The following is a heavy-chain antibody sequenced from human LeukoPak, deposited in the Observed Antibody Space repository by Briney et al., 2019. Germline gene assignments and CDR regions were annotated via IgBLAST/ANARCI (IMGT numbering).Heavy chain of an antibody. CDR3: AKLQLWFFDCIDY. CDR1: EFTFSSYW. V-gene: IGHV3-74*01. CDR2: INSDGSST. J-gene: IGHJ4*02. Sequence: GGSLRLSCAASEFTFSSYWMHWVRQAPGKGLVWVSRINSDGSSTSYADSVKGRFTISRDNSKNTLYLQMNSLRAEDTAVYSCAKLQLWFFDCIDYWGQGTLVTVSS. D-gene: IGHD5-18*01.